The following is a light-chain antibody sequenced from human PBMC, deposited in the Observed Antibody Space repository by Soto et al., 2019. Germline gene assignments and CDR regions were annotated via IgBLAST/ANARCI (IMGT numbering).Light chain of an antibody. Sequence: DIQMTQSPSPLSASVGDRVTITCRASQSISTYLNWYQQKPGKAPKLLIYGASSLQSGVPSRFSGSGSGTDLTITISSLQPEDGGTYDSQQSNSFPLTFGGGTKVDIK. CDR2: GAS. CDR3: QQSNSFPLT. J-gene: IGKJ4*01. CDR1: QSISTY. V-gene: IGKV1-39*01.